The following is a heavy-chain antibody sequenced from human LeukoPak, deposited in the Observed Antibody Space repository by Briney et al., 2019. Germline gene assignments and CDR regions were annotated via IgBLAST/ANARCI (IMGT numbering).Heavy chain of an antibody. Sequence: PGRSLRLSCAASGFTFSSYGFHWVRQAPGKGLEWEAVIWSDGSYKYYADSVKGRFTISRDDSKNTLYLQMNSLRAEDTAVYYCARDFSLQLFDYWGQGTLVTVFS. CDR3: ARDFSLQLFDY. CDR2: IWSDGSYK. CDR1: GFTFSSYG. V-gene: IGHV3-33*01. J-gene: IGHJ4*02. D-gene: IGHD5-24*01.